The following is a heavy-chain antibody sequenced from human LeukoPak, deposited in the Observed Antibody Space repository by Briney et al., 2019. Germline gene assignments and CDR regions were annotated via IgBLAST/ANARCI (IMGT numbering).Heavy chain of an antibody. J-gene: IGHJ3*02. Sequence: SETLSLTCTVSGGSLSTYSWSWIRQPAGKGLEWIGRIYDSGTTNYNPSLRSRVTMSVDTSTNRFSLNLSSVTAADTAVYYCAGDHDVIVVGRVGAFYIWGRGTMVTVSS. CDR2: IYDSGTT. D-gene: IGHD3-22*01. CDR3: AGDHDVIVVGRVGAFYI. V-gene: IGHV4-4*07. CDR1: GGSLSTYS.